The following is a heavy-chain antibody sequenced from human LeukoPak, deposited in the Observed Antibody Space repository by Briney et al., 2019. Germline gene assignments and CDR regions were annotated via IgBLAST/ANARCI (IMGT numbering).Heavy chain of an antibody. CDR2: IYTSGST. V-gene: IGHV4-4*07. Sequence: PSETLSLTCTVSVGSISSYYWSWIRQPAGKGLEWIGRIYTSGSTNYNPSLKSRVTMSVDTSKNQFSLKLSSVTAADTAVYYCAREEVVVAATVFDYWGQGTLVTVSS. CDR1: VGSISSYY. D-gene: IGHD2-15*01. J-gene: IGHJ4*02. CDR3: AREEVVVAATVFDY.